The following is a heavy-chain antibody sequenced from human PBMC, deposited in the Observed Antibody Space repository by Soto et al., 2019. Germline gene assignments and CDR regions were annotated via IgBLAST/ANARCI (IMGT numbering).Heavy chain of an antibody. D-gene: IGHD2-2*01. CDR2: INHSGST. CDR1: GGSFSGYY. CDR3: ARVSTSRYVGY. Sequence: SETLSLTCAVYGGSFSGYYWSWIRQPPGKGLEWIGEINHSGSTNYNPSLKSRVTISVDTSKNQFSLKLSSVTTADTAVYYCARVSTSRYVGYWGQGTLVTVSS. V-gene: IGHV4-34*01. J-gene: IGHJ4*02.